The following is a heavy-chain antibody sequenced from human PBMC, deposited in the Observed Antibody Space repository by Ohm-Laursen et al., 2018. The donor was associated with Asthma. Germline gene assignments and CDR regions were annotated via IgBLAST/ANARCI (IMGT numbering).Heavy chain of an antibody. CDR2: IWYDGSNK. CDR1: GFTFNKHH. J-gene: IGHJ3*02. D-gene: IGHD3-22*01. Sequence: SLRLSCTASGFTFNKHHMTWVRQAPGKGLEWVAVIWYDGSNKYYADSVKGRFTISRDNSKNTLYLQMNSLRAEDTAVYYCAREKDYYDSSARDAFDIWGQGTMVTVSS. V-gene: IGHV3-33*07. CDR3: AREKDYYDSSARDAFDI.